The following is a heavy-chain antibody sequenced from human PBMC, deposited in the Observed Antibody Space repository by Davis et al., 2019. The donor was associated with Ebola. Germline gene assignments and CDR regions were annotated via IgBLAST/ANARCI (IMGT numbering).Heavy chain of an antibody. D-gene: IGHD6-19*01. CDR2: ISAYNGNT. CDR3: AREDSSGWYGGGYFDY. V-gene: IGHV1-18*01. J-gene: IGHJ4*02. Sequence: ASVKVSCKASGYTFTSYGISWVRQAPGQGLEWMGWISAYNGNTNYEQKLQGRVTMTTDTSTSTAYMELRSLRSDDTAVYYCAREDSSGWYGGGYFDYWGQGTLVTVSS. CDR1: GYTFTSYG.